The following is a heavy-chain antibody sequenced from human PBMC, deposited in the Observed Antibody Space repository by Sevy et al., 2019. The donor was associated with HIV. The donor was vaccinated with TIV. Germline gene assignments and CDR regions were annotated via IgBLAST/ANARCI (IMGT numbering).Heavy chain of an antibody. J-gene: IGHJ4*02. D-gene: IGHD5-12*01. V-gene: IGHV3-9*01. Sequence: GGSLRLSCAASGFTFDDYAMHWVRQAPGKGLEWVSGVSRHIRTIGYADSVKSRFTISRDNARNSLYPQMNSLRAEDTAFYYCVKDKVDGDSGYGLFDFWGQGTLVTVSS. CDR3: VKDKVDGDSGYGLFDF. CDR2: VSRHIRTI. CDR1: GFTFDDYA.